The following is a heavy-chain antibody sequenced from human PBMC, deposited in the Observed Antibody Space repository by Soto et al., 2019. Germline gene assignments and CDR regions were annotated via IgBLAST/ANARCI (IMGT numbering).Heavy chain of an antibody. V-gene: IGHV4-30-4*01. D-gene: IGHD3-22*01. CDR3: ARGRPDPYYYDTSGHYYVA. CDR2: IYYSGST. CDR1: GVSISSGDYY. J-gene: IGHJ5*02. Sequence: TRSLTFTVSGVSISSGDYYWTWIRQPPGKGLEWIGYIYYSGSTYYNPSLKSRVTISVDTSKNQFSLKLSSVTAADSAVYSCARGRPDPYYYDTSGHYYVAWGQGTLVTVSS.